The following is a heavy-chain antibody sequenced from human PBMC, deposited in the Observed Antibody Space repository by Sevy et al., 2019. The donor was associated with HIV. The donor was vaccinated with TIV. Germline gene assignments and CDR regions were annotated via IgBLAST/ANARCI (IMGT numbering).Heavy chain of an antibody. V-gene: IGHV1-18*01. Sequence: ASVKVSCKASGYTFTSYGISWVRQAPGQGLEWMGWISAYNGNTNYAQRLQGRVTMTTDTSTSTAYMELRSLRSDDTAVYYCAREPYGGSCCIFDYWGQGTLVTVSS. CDR1: GYTFTSYG. CDR3: AREPYGGSCCIFDY. J-gene: IGHJ4*02. CDR2: ISAYNGNT. D-gene: IGHD2-15*01.